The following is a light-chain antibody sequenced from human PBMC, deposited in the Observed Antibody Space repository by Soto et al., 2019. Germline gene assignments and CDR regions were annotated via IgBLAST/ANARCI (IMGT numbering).Light chain of an antibody. Sequence: QSALTQPPSASGSPGQSVTISFTGSSSDVGGYNYVSWYQQHPGKAPKLMIYEVSKRPSGVPDRLSGSKSGNTASLPVSGLQADYEADYYCSSYGGSNTVVFGGGTQLTVL. J-gene: IGLJ2*01. CDR1: SSDVGGYNY. CDR3: SSYGGSNTVV. CDR2: EVS. V-gene: IGLV2-8*01.